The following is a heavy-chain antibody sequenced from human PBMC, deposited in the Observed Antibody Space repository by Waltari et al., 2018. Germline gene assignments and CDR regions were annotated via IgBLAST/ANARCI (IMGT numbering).Heavy chain of an antibody. CDR2: ISAYNGNT. Sequence: QVQLVQSGAEVKKTGASVKVSCQDSGYTFHSYGISWVRQPPGQWLEWMGWISAYNGNTNYAQKLQGRVTMTTDTSTSTAYMELRSLRSDDTAVYYCARGVVVVVAAQGWYFDLWGRGTLVTVSS. CDR1: GYTFHSYG. D-gene: IGHD2-15*01. V-gene: IGHV1-18*01. J-gene: IGHJ2*01. CDR3: ARGVVVVVAAQGWYFDL.